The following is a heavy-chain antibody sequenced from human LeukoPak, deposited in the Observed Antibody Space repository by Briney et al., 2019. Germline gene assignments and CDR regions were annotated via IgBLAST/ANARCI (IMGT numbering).Heavy chain of an antibody. Sequence: SQTLSLTCAISGDSVPSNSAAWNWIRQSPSRGLEWLGRTYYRSRWYNDYAVSVTSRITINPDTSKNQFSLQLSSVTPEDTAVYYCARYDSGPRYFDLWGRGTLVTVSS. J-gene: IGHJ2*01. CDR3: ARYDSGPRYFDL. CDR1: GDSVPSNSAA. V-gene: IGHV6-1*01. CDR2: TYYRSRWYN. D-gene: IGHD3-10*01.